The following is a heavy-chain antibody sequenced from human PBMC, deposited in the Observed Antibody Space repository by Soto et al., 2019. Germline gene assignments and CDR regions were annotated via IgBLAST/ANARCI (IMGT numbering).Heavy chain of an antibody. V-gene: IGHV1-69*13. CDR1: GGTFSSYA. J-gene: IGHJ4*02. CDR3: ARASFVGYSSGWYPSY. Sequence: AASVKVSCKASGGTFSSYAISWVRQAPGQGLEWMGGIIPIFGTANYAQKFQGRVTITADESTSTAYMELSSLRSEDTAVYYCARASFVGYSSGWYPSYWGQGTLVTVSS. D-gene: IGHD6-19*01. CDR2: IIPIFGTA.